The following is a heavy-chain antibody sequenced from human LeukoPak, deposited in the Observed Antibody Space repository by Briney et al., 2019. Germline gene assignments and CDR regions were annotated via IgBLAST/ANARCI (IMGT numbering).Heavy chain of an antibody. D-gene: IGHD5-24*01. J-gene: IGHJ4*02. CDR2: MYYSAST. V-gene: IGHV4-39*01. CDR3: ARHGRMGTINPSY. CDR1: GGSISNSSYY. Sequence: SETLSLTCTVSGGSISNSSYYWGWIRQPPGKGLEWIGSMYYSASTYYNPSLKSRATISVDTSKNQFSLKLSSVTAADTAVYYCARHGRMGTINPSYWGQGTLVTVSS.